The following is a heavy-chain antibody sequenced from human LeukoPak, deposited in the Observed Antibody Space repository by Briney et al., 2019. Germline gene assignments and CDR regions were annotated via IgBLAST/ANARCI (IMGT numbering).Heavy chain of an antibody. D-gene: IGHD5-18*01. V-gene: IGHV4-59*01. J-gene: IGHJ3*02. Sequence: SETLSLTCTVSGGSISSYYWSWIRQPPGKGLEWIGYIYYSGSTNYNPSLKSRVTISVDTSKNQFSLKLSSVTAADTAVYYCAREGYSYGSAALDIWGLGTMVTVSS. CDR2: IYYSGST. CDR3: AREGYSYGSAALDI. CDR1: GGSISSYY.